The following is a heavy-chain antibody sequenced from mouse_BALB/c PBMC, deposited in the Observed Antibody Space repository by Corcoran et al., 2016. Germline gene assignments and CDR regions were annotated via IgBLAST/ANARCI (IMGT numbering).Heavy chain of an antibody. CDR3: ANWDWYFEV. Sequence: EVQLQQSGAELVKPGASVKLSCTASGFNIKDTYMHWVKQRPERGLEWIGRIDPANGNTKYDPKFQGKATITADTSSNTAYLQLSSLTSEDTAVYYCANWDWYFEVWGAGTTVTVSS. D-gene: IGHD4-1*01. CDR2: IDPANGNT. V-gene: IGHV14-3*02. CDR1: GFNIKDTY. J-gene: IGHJ1*01.